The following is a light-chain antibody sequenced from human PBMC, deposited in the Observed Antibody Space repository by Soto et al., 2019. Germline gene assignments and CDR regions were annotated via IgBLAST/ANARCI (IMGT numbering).Light chain of an antibody. V-gene: IGKV3-15*01. CDR2: GAS. CDR1: QSVSSN. J-gene: IGKJ2*01. CDR3: QQYNNWPPMYT. Sequence: EIVMTQSPATLSVSPGERATLSCRASQSVSSNLAWYQQKPGQAPRLLIYGASTRATAIPARFSGSGSGTEFTLTISSLQSEDFAVYYCQQYNNWPPMYTFGQGTKVDIK.